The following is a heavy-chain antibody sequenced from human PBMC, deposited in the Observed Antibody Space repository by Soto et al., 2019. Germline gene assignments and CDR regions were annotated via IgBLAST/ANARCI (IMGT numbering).Heavy chain of an antibody. D-gene: IGHD3-10*01. CDR2: ISAYNGNT. V-gene: IGHV1-18*01. Sequence: SVKVSCKASGYTFTSYGISWVRQAPGQGLEWMGWISAYNGNTNYAQKLQGRVTMTTDTSTSTAYMELRSLRSDDTAVYYCARDMHYYGSGSYYMFDYWGQGTLVTVSS. CDR1: GYTFTSYG. J-gene: IGHJ4*02. CDR3: ARDMHYYGSGSYYMFDY.